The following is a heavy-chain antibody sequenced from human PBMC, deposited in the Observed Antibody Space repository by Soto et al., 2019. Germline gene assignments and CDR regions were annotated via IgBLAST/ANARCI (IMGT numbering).Heavy chain of an antibody. Sequence: PSETLSLTCAVSGGSISGSYYYWGWLRQSPGRGPEWIGSAFYTGFTSYNPSLESRVSVSVDTSKNQFSLKVSAVTAADTAVYYWASSQKGYNWNYFDHWGQGALVTVSS. CDR2: AFYTGFT. J-gene: IGHJ4*02. V-gene: IGHV4-39*01. D-gene: IGHD1-20*01. CDR1: GGSISGSYYY. CDR3: ASSQKGYNWNYFDH.